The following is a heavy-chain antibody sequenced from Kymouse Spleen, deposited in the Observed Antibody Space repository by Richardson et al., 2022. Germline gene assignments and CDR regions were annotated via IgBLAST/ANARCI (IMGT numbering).Heavy chain of an antibody. CDR1: GGSFSGYY. CDR2: INHSGST. Sequence: QVQLQQWGAGLLKPSETLSLTCAVYGGSFSGYYWSWIRQPPGKGLEWIGEINHSGSTNYNPSLKSRVTISVDTSKNQFSLKLSSVTAADTAVYYCAIDCITGTGYYGMDVWGQGTTVTVSS. J-gene: IGHJ6*02. V-gene: IGHV4-34*01. CDR3: AIDCITGTGYYGMDV. D-gene: IGHD1-20*01,IGHD1-7*01.